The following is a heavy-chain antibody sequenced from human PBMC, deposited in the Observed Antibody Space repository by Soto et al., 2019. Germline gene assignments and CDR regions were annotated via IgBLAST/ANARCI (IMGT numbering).Heavy chain of an antibody. J-gene: IGHJ4*02. V-gene: IGHV3-30*18. CDR1: GFTFSSYG. Sequence: GGSLRLSCAASGFTFSSYGMHWVRQAPGKGLEWVAVISYDGSNKYYADSVKGRFTISRDNSKNTLYLQMNSLRAEDTAVYYCAKDILVEMATIWEYGGIDYWGQGTLVTVS. D-gene: IGHD2-21*01. CDR3: AKDILVEMATIWEYGGIDY. CDR2: ISYDGSNK.